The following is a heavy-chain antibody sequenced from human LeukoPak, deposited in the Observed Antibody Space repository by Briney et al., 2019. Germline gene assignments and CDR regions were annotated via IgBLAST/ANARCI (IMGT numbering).Heavy chain of an antibody. V-gene: IGHV4-59*01. Sequence: SETLSLTCTVSGGPISNYYWSWIRQPPGKGLEWIGYIYYSGSTNYNPSLKSRVTISVDTSKNQFSLRLSSVTAADTAVYYCARSPRGGTKTYFDYWAREPWSPSPQ. D-gene: IGHD1-14*01. CDR1: GGPISNYY. J-gene: IGHJ4*02. CDR2: IYYSGST. CDR3: ARSPRGGTKTYFDY.